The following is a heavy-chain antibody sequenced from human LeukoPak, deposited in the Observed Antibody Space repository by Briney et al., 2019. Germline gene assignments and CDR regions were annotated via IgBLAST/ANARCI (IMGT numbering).Heavy chain of an antibody. Sequence: GGSLRLSCAASGFTFNTFGMNWVRQAPGKGLEWVSAISGSGGSTYYADSVKGRFTISRDNSKNTLYLQMNSLRAEDTAVYYCAKDRRRWDYYDSSGYRKAFDYWGQGTLVTVSS. D-gene: IGHD3-22*01. CDR3: AKDRRRWDYYDSSGYRKAFDY. CDR2: ISGSGGST. V-gene: IGHV3-23*01. CDR1: GFTFNTFG. J-gene: IGHJ4*02.